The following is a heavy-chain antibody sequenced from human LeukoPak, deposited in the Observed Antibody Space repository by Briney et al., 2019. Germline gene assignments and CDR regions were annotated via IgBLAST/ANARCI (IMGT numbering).Heavy chain of an antibody. CDR1: RCILNRYA. V-gene: IGHV3-30*04. D-gene: IGHD3-9*01. Sequence: GGSLTLPCTASRCILNRYAVHCGRRATVKGLEWVAVISYDGRNKYYADSVKGRFTISRDNSKNTLYLQMNSLRAEDTAVYYCARDTLYYDILTGYRYYYYGMDVWGQGTTVTVSS. CDR2: ISYDGRNK. CDR3: ARDTLYYDILTGYRYYYYGMDV. J-gene: IGHJ6*02.